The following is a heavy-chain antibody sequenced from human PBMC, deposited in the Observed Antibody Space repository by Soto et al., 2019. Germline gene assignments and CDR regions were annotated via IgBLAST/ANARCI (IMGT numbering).Heavy chain of an antibody. J-gene: IGHJ4*02. D-gene: IGHD4-17*01. CDR3: ARYDFGTFDY. V-gene: IGHV4-4*02. CDR2: IYHTEST. Sequence: SETLSLTCAVSGDSISSSFWWSWVRQPPGKGLEWIGEIYHTESTVYNPSLKSRVTISVDKSKNQFSLNLDSVTAADTAVYYCARYDFGTFDYWGRGILVTVS. CDR1: GDSISSSFW.